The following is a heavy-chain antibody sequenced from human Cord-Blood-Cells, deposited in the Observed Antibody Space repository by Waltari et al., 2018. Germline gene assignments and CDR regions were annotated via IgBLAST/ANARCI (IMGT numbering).Heavy chain of an antibody. CDR3: ARSPWVYSPAITTYMDV. CDR1: GFTFSSYS. CDR2: ISSSSSYI. V-gene: IGHV3-21*01. Sequence: EVQLVESGGGLVKPGGSLRLSCAASGFTFSSYSMNWVRPAPGRGLEWVSSISSSSSYIYYADSGRGRFTISRDNAKNSLYLKMNSLRAEDTAVYYCARSPWVYSPAITTYMDVWGKGTTVTVSS. J-gene: IGHJ6*03. D-gene: IGHD2-8*01.